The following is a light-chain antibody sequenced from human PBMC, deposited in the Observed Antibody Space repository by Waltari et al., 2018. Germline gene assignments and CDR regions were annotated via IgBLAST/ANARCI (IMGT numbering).Light chain of an antibody. CDR1: QSVSSN. V-gene: IGKV3-15*01. Sequence: EIVMTQSPATLSVSPGERATLSCRASQSVSSNLAWYQQTPGQAPRLLIYGAATRATGIPARFSGSGSVTEFTLTISSMQSEDFAVYSCQQYNNWPPGTFGQGTKVEIK. CDR3: QQYNNWPPGT. J-gene: IGKJ1*01. CDR2: GAA.